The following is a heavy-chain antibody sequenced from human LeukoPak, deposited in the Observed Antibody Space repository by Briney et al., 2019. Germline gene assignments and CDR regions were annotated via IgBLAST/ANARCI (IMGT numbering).Heavy chain of an antibody. J-gene: IGHJ6*02. CDR3: ARVGESGYYHLYYYYYGMDV. D-gene: IGHD3-3*01. CDR2: MNPNSGNT. CDR1: GYTFTSYD. Sequence: ASVKVSCKASGYTFTSYDINWVRQAPGQGLEWMGWMNPNSGNTGYAQKFQGRVTMTRNTSISTAYMELSSLRSEDTAVYYCARVGESGYYHLYYYYYGMDVWGQGTTVTVSS. V-gene: IGHV1-8*01.